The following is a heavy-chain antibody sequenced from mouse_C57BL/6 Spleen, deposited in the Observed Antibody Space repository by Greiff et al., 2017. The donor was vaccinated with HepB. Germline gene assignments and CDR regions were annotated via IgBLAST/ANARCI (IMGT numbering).Heavy chain of an antibody. D-gene: IGHD1-1*01. CDR1: GYTFTDYN. V-gene: IGHV1-18*01. CDR3: ARYRYGSSSYAMDY. J-gene: IGHJ3*01. Sequence: EVQLQESGPELVKPGASVKIPCKASGYTFTDYNMDWVKQSHGKSLEWIGDINPNNGGTIYNQKFKGKATLTVDKSSSTAYMELRSLTSEDTAVYYGARYRYGSSSYAMDYWGQGTLVTVSA. CDR2: INPNNGGT.